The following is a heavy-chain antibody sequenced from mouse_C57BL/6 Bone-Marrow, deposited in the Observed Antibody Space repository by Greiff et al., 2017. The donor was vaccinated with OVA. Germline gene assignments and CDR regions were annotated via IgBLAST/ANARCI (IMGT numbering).Heavy chain of an antibody. Sequence: QVQLQQSGPELVKPGASVKLSCKASGYTFTSYDINWVKQRPGQGLEWIGWIYSRDGSTKYNEKFKGKATLTVDTSSSTAYMELHSLTSEDSAVYFCARLRYYGLYYFDYWGQGTTLTVSS. J-gene: IGHJ2*01. CDR3: ARLRYYGLYYFDY. V-gene: IGHV1-85*01. D-gene: IGHD1-1*01. CDR2: IYSRDGST. CDR1: GYTFTSYD.